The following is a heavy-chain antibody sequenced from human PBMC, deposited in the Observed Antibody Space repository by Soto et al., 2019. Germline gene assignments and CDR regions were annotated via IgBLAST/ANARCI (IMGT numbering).Heavy chain of an antibody. CDR3: AREGDGYNLFAFDI. Sequence: GASAKVSCKASGCTFSSHAISWVRQAPGQGLEWMGGIIPIFGTANYAQKFQGRVTITADESTSTAYMELSSLRSEDTAVYYCAREGDGYNLFAFDIWGQGTMVTVSS. D-gene: IGHD5-12*01. CDR1: GCTFSSHA. V-gene: IGHV1-69*13. J-gene: IGHJ3*02. CDR2: IIPIFGTA.